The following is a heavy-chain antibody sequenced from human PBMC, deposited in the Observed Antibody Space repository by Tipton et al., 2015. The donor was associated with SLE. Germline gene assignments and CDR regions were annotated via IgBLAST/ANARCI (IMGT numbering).Heavy chain of an antibody. V-gene: IGHV1-2*02. Sequence: QLVQAGAEVKKPGASVKVSCTASGYTFTSNSIHWVRQAPGQRLEWMGWFNPGNGYTKYSQKFQGRVTMTRDTSISTAYMELSRLRSDDTAVYYCAGVIDCLGCFQHWGQGTLVTVSS. CDR2: FNPGNGYT. CDR1: GYTFTSNS. D-gene: IGHD2-21*01. CDR3: AGVIDCLGCFQH. J-gene: IGHJ1*01.